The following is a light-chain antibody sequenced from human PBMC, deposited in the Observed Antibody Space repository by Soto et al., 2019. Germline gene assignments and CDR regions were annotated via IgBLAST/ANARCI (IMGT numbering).Light chain of an antibody. Sequence: EIVLTQSPATLSVSPGERATLSCRASQSVRYNLAWYQQIPGQAPRLLIYDASTRAAGIPAMFSGGGSVTEFTLTISILQSEDFAVFYCQQYNTWPYTFVLGTKLEI. J-gene: IGKJ2*01. V-gene: IGKV3-15*01. CDR3: QQYNTWPYT. CDR2: DAS. CDR1: QSVRYN.